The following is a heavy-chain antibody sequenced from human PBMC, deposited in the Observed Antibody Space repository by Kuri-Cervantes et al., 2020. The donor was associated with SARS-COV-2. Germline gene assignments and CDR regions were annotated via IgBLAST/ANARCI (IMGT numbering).Heavy chain of an antibody. CDR3: ARDIVVAPAATLDFGYYYYYMDV. CDR2: IYSAGDS. CDR1: GYSISSGYY. D-gene: IGHD2-2*01. V-gene: IGHV4-38-2*02. Sequence: SETLSLTCTVSGYSISSGYYWGWIRQPPGKGLEWIGRIYSAGDSNYNPSLKSRVTISLDRSKNQFSLKLTSVTAADTAVYYCARDIVVAPAATLDFGYYYYYMDVWGKGTTVTVSS. J-gene: IGHJ6*03.